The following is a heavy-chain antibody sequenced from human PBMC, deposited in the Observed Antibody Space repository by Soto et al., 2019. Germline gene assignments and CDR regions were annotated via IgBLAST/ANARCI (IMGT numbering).Heavy chain of an antibody. CDR3: ARQLNWNYPLNS. Sequence: SETLSLTCAVSGGSISRSNFYCAWVRQPPGKGLEWIGSMYHSGSTYYNPSLQSRVSISVDTSQNQFSLRLSSVTAADTAVYYCARQLNWNYPLNSWGQGTLVTVSS. D-gene: IGHD1-7*01. V-gene: IGHV4-39*01. CDR2: MYHSGST. J-gene: IGHJ4*02. CDR1: GGSISRSNFY.